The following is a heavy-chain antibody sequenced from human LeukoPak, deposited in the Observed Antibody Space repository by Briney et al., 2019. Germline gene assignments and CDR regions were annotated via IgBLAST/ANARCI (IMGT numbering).Heavy chain of an antibody. CDR1: GFTFSNYD. J-gene: IGHJ4*02. Sequence: SGGSLRLSCAASGFTFSNYDMHWVRQAPGKGLEWVSAISSSSSYIYYADSIKGRFTISRDNAENSLYLQMNRLRAVDTAVYFCARGEEKATITALDSWGQGTLVTVSS. CDR2: ISSSSSYI. V-gene: IGHV3-21*01. D-gene: IGHD5-24*01. CDR3: ARGEEKATITALDS.